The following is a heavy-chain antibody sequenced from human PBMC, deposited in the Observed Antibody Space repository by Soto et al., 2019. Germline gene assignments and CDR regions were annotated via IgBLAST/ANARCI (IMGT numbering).Heavy chain of an antibody. CDR3: ASSYYYDSSGYSSLYYYYGMDV. CDR2: MNPNSGNT. D-gene: IGHD3-22*01. V-gene: IGHV1-8*01. CDR1: GYTLTSYD. J-gene: IGHJ6*02. Sequence: ASVKLSCTASGYTLTSYDINWVRQATGQGLEWMGWMNPNSGNTDYAQKFQGRVTITRDTSASTAYMELSSLRSEDTAVYYCASSYYYDSSGYSSLYYYYGMDVWGQGTTVTVSS.